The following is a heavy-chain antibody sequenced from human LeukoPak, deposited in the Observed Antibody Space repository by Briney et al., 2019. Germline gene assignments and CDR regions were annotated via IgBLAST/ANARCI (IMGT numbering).Heavy chain of an antibody. Sequence: ASVKVSCKASGYTFTGYYIHWVRQAPGQGLEWMGWLNPNSGGTNYAQKFQGRVTMTGDTSISTAYMELSRLRSDDTAVYYCARVSVTPDNPNRYDILTGDYYYYYMDVWGKGTTVTISS. J-gene: IGHJ6*03. V-gene: IGHV1-2*02. D-gene: IGHD3-9*01. CDR2: LNPNSGGT. CDR3: ARVSVTPDNPNRYDILTGDYYYYYMDV. CDR1: GYTFTGYY.